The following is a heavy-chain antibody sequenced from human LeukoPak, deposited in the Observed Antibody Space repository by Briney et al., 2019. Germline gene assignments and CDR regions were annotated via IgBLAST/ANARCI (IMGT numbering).Heavy chain of an antibody. D-gene: IGHD3-16*02. V-gene: IGHV4-39*01. J-gene: IGHJ4*02. Sequence: SETLSLTCTVSGGSISSSSYYWGWIRQPPGKGLEWIGSIYYSGSTYYNPSLKSRVTISVDTSKNQFSLKLSSVTAADTAVYYCARGRARVWGSYRHFDYWGQGTLVTVSS. CDR2: IYYSGST. CDR1: GGSISSSSYY. CDR3: ARGRARVWGSYRHFDY.